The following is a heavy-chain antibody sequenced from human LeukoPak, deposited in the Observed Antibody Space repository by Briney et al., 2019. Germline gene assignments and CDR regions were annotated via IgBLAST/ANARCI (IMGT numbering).Heavy chain of an antibody. CDR1: GFTFSSYA. CDR3: ARFYGGSALDN. Sequence: GGSLRLSCAAPGFTFSSYAMSWVRPAPGKGLGWVSAISGSGGSTYYADSVKGRFTISRDNSKNTLYLHMNSLRAEDTAVYYCARFYGGSALDNWGQGTMVTVSS. CDR2: ISGSGGST. V-gene: IGHV3-23*01. J-gene: IGHJ3*02. D-gene: IGHD3-16*01.